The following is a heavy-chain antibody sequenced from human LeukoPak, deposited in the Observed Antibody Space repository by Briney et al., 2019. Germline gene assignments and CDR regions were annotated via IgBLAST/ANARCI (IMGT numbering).Heavy chain of an antibody. Sequence: GASVKVSCKASGGTFSSYAISWVRQAPGQGLEWMGGIIPIFGTANYAQKFQGRVTITADESTSTAYMELSSLRSEDTAVYYCVRIDNSNAFDIWGQGTMVTVSS. J-gene: IGHJ3*02. CDR2: IIPIFGTA. CDR3: VRIDNSNAFDI. D-gene: IGHD4-11*01. CDR1: GGTFSSYA. V-gene: IGHV1-69*13.